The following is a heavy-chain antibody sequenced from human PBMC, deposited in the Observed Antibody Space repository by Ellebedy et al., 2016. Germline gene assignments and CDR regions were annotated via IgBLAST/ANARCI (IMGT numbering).Heavy chain of an antibody. J-gene: IGHJ6*02. V-gene: IGHV3-30*04. CDR3: ARGSGITMIVVGYYGMDV. D-gene: IGHD3-22*01. CDR1: GFTFSSYA. Sequence: GESLKISXAASGFTFSSYAMHWVRQAPGKGLEWVAVISYDGSNKYYADSVKGRFTISRDNSKNTLYLQMNSLRAEDTAVYYCARGSGITMIVVGYYGMDVWGQGTTVTVSS. CDR2: ISYDGSNK.